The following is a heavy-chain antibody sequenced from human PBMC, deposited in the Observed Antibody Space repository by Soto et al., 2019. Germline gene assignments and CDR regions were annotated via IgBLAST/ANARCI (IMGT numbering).Heavy chain of an antibody. Sequence: PGGSLRLSCAASGFTFSSYAMSWVRQAPGKGLEWVSAISGSGGSTYYADSVKGRFTISRDNSKNTLYLQMNSLRAEDTAVYYCAKGDDSSGYYYLAGSFDYWGQGTLVTVSS. CDR1: GFTFSSYA. CDR3: AKGDDSSGYYYLAGSFDY. J-gene: IGHJ4*02. D-gene: IGHD3-22*01. V-gene: IGHV3-23*01. CDR2: ISGSGGST.